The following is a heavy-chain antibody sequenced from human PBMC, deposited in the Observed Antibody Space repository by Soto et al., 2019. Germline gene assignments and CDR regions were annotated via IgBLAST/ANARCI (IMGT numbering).Heavy chain of an antibody. D-gene: IGHD2-21*01. Sequence: LRLSHASPGFTISYHYMDWVRQAPGKGLEWVGRIRNKANSYTTEYAASVKGRFTISRDDSKNLLFLQMFSLKTEDTAVYYCSRAGILTTPYYFDYWGQG. CDR3: SRAGILTTPYYFDY. CDR1: GFTISYHY. J-gene: IGHJ4*01. CDR2: IRNKANSYTT. V-gene: IGHV3-72*01.